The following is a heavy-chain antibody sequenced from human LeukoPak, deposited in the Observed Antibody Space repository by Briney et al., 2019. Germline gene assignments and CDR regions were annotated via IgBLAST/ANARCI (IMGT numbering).Heavy chain of an antibody. CDR3: ARDRSARAGLFDP. CDR1: GGSISSGDYY. D-gene: IGHD6-6*01. V-gene: IGHV4-30-4*08. Sequence: PSQTLSLTCTVSGGSISSGDYYWSWIRQPPGKGLEWIGYIYYSGSTYYNPSLKSRVTISVDTSKNQFSLKLSSVTAADTAVYYCARDRSARAGLFDPWGQGTLVTVSS. J-gene: IGHJ5*02. CDR2: IYYSGST.